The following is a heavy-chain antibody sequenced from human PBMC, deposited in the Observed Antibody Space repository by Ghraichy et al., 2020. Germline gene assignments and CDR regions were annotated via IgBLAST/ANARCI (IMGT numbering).Heavy chain of an antibody. J-gene: IGHJ4*02. V-gene: IGHV3-23*01. D-gene: IGHD3-3*01. CDR2: ISGSGGST. CDR3: AKGIRDFGAPFDY. CDR1: GFTFSSYA. Sequence: GGSLRLSCAASGFTFSSYAMSWVRQAPGKGLEWVSTISGSGGSTYYADSVKGRFTISRDNSKNTLYLQMNSLRAEDTAVYYCAKGIRDFGAPFDYWGQGTLVTVSS.